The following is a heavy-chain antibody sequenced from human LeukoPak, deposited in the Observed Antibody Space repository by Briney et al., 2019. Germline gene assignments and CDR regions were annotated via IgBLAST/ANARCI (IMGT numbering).Heavy chain of an antibody. J-gene: IGHJ4*02. Sequence: GGSLRLSCAASGFTFDEYAMHWVRQAPGKGLEWVSGISWNSASIGYADSVKGRFTISRDNAKNSLYLQMNSLRAGDTAVYYCARDLKGSGLDYWGQGTLVTVSS. D-gene: IGHD2-15*01. CDR1: GFTFDEYA. CDR2: ISWNSASI. CDR3: ARDLKGSGLDY. V-gene: IGHV3-9*01.